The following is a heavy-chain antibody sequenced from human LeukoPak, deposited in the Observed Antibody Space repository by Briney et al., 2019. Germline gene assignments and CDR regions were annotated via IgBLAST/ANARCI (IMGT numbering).Heavy chain of an antibody. Sequence: SETLSLTCAVYGGSFSGYYWSWIRQPPGKGLEWIGEINHSGSTNYNPSLKSRVTISVDTSKHQFSLKLSSVTAADTAVYYCAREYSRSPGYWGQGTLVTVSS. J-gene: IGHJ4*02. CDR3: AREYSRSPGY. CDR2: INHSGST. V-gene: IGHV4-34*01. CDR1: GGSFSGYY. D-gene: IGHD1-26*01.